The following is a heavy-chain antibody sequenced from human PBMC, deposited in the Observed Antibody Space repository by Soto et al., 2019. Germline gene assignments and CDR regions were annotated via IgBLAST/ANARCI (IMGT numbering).Heavy chain of an antibody. CDR2: IIPIFGTA. J-gene: IGHJ5*02. Sequence: SVKVSCKASGGTFSSYAISWVRQPPGQGLEWMGGIIPIFGTANYAQKFQGRVTITADESTSTAYMELSSLRSEDTAVYYCARANAPPGYPVYNWFDPWGQGTLVTVSS. D-gene: IGHD6-25*01. CDR3: ARANAPPGYPVYNWFDP. CDR1: GGTFSSYA. V-gene: IGHV1-69*13.